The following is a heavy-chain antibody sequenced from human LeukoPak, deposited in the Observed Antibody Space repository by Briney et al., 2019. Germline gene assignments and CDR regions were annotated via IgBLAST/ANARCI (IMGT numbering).Heavy chain of an antibody. Sequence: GASVRVSCKASGGTFSSYAISWLRQAPGQGLEWMGGIIPIFGTANYAQKFQGRVTITADESTSTAYMELSSLRSEDTAVYYCASNGYSSGWPCYYFDYWGQGTLVTVSS. CDR1: GGTFSSYA. V-gene: IGHV1-69*13. CDR2: IIPIFGTA. J-gene: IGHJ4*02. D-gene: IGHD6-19*01. CDR3: ASNGYSSGWPCYYFDY.